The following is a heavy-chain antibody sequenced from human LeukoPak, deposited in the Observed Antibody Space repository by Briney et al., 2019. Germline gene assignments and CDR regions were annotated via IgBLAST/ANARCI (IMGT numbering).Heavy chain of an antibody. J-gene: IGHJ4*02. Sequence: PGGSLRLSCAASGFTFSSYAMSWVRQAPGKGLEWLSAISGSGGSKYYADSVKGRFTISRDNSKNTLYLQMNSLRAEDTAVYYCAKGGGDSSGYYYTPRYFDYWGQGTLVTVS. D-gene: IGHD3-22*01. CDR2: ISGSGGSK. V-gene: IGHV3-23*01. CDR3: AKGGGDSSGYYYTPRYFDY. CDR1: GFTFSSYA.